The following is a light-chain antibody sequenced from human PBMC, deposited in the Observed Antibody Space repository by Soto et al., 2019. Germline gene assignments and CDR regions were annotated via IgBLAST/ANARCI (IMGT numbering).Light chain of an antibody. Sequence: EIVLTQSPATLSLSPGERVTLSCRASQSVSSYLAWYQQKPGQAPRLLIYDASNRATGIPARFSGSGSGTDFTLTISSLEPEDFAVYYCQLGTFGPGTKVDIK. V-gene: IGKV3-11*01. CDR1: QSVSSY. CDR2: DAS. J-gene: IGKJ3*01. CDR3: QLGT.